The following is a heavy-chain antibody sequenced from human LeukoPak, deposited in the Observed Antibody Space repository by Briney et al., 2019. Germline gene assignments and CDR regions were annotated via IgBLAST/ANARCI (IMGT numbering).Heavy chain of an antibody. CDR3: ARLVRGGYYFDY. CDR2: ISSSGSTI. J-gene: IGHJ4*02. Sequence: PGGSLRLSCAASGFTFSSYEMNWVRQAPGKGLEWVSYISSSGSTIYYADSVKGRFTISRDNAKNSLYLQMNSLGAEDTAVYYCARLVRGGYYFDYWGQGTLVTVSS. CDR1: GFTFSSYE. D-gene: IGHD3-16*01. V-gene: IGHV3-48*03.